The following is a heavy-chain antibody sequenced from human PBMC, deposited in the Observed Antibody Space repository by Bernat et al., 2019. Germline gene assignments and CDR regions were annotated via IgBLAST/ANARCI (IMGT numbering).Heavy chain of an antibody. V-gene: IGHV3-7*01. Sequence: EVQLVESGGGLVQPGGSLRLSCAASGFTFSSYWMSWVRQAPGKGLEWVANIKQDGSEKYYVDSVKGRFTISRDNAKNSLYLQMNSLRAEDTAVYYCARDRPSYGNGVGDWFDPWGQGTLVTVSS. CDR2: IKQDGSEK. J-gene: IGHJ5*02. CDR1: GFTFSSYW. CDR3: ARDRPSYGNGVGDWFDP. D-gene: IGHD5-18*01.